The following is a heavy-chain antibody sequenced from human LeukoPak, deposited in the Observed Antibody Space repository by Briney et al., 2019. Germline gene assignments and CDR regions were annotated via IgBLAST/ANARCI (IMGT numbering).Heavy chain of an antibody. CDR1: GGSFSGYY. CDR2: INHSGST. V-gene: IGHV4-34*01. D-gene: IGHD3-22*01. Sequence: SETLSLTCAVYGGSFSGYYWSWIRQPPGKGLEWIGEINHSGSTNNNPSLKSRVTISVDTSKNQFSLKLSSVTAADTAVYYCARGTEYYYDSSGYVWFDPWGQGTLVTVSS. J-gene: IGHJ5*02. CDR3: ARGTEYYYDSSGYVWFDP.